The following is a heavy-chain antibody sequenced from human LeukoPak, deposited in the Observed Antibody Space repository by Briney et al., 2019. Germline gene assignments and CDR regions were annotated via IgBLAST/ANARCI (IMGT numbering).Heavy chain of an antibody. CDR3: ARAPATWYLDL. Sequence: SQTLSLTCTVSGGFISSGGYYGRWIRQHPGKGLEWIGYIHYTGSTSYNPSLKSRVTISVDTSKSQFSLNLSSVTAADTALYYCARAPATWYLDLWGRGTLVTVSS. J-gene: IGHJ2*01. CDR2: IHYTGST. CDR1: GGFISSGGYY. V-gene: IGHV4-31*03.